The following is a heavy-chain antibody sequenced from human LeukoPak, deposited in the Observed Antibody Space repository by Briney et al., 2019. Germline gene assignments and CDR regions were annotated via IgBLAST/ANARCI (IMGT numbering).Heavy chain of an antibody. Sequence: SETLSLTCAVYGGSFSGYYWGWIRKPPGKGLEWIGSIYYSGSTYYNPSLKSRVTISVDTSKNQFSLKLSSVTAADTAVYYCARQPVRIYSLGFDPWGQGTLVTVSS. CDR2: IYYSGST. V-gene: IGHV4-39*01. J-gene: IGHJ5*02. CDR3: ARQPVRIYSLGFDP. D-gene: IGHD2-21*01. CDR1: GGSFSGYY.